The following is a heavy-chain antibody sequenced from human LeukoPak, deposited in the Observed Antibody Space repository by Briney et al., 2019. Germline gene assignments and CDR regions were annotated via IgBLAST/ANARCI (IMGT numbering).Heavy chain of an antibody. CDR2: ISGSGGST. J-gene: IGHJ4*02. D-gene: IGHD6-13*01. V-gene: IGHV3-23*01. CDR1: GFTFSSYA. Sequence: PGGSLRLSCAASGFTFSSYAMSWVRQAPGKGLEWVSAISGSGGSTHYADSVKGQFTISRDNSKNTLYLQMNSLRAEDTAVYYCAKDLGIAACLYYFDYWGQGTLVTVSS. CDR3: AKDLGIAACLYYFDY.